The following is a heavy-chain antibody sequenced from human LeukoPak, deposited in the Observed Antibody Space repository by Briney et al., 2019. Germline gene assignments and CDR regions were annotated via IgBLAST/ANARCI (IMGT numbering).Heavy chain of an antibody. CDR1: GFTVITND. CDR2: YSDGNT. V-gene: IGHV3-53*01. J-gene: IGHJ4*02. CDR3: ARGVEPLAANTLAY. D-gene: IGHD1-14*01. Sequence: GGSLRLSCAASGFTVITNDMTWVRQAPGRGLEWVSVYSDGNTKYADSVQGRFTISRDNSKNTLYLEMNSLSPDDTAVYYCARGVEPLAANTLAYWGQGTLVTVSS.